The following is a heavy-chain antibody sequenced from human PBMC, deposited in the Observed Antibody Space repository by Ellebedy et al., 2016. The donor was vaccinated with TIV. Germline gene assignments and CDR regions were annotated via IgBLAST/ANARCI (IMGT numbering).Heavy chain of an antibody. Sequence: SETLSLTCTVSGGSISSYYWSWIRQPPGKGLEWIGYIYYSGSTNYNPSLKSRVTISVDTSKNQFSLKLSSVTAADTAVYYCARVEVHSHDDYLCYYFDYWGQGTLVTVSS. V-gene: IGHV4-59*01. D-gene: IGHD4-17*01. CDR2: IYYSGST. CDR1: GGSISSYY. CDR3: ARVEVHSHDDYLCYYFDY. J-gene: IGHJ4*02.